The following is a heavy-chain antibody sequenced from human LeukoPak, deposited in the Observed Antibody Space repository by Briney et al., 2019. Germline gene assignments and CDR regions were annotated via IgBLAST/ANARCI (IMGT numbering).Heavy chain of an antibody. CDR2: IYYSGST. CDR1: GGSISSYY. Sequence: SETLSLTCTVSGGSISSYYWGWIRQPPGKGLEWIGSIYYSGSTYYNPSLKSRVTISVDTSKNQFSLKLSSVTAADTAVYYCARTQDYGDSLRDYWGQGTLVTVSS. J-gene: IGHJ4*02. D-gene: IGHD4-17*01. CDR3: ARTQDYGDSLRDY. V-gene: IGHV4-39*01.